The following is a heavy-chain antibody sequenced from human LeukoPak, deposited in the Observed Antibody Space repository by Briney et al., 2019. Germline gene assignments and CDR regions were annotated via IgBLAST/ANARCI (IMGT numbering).Heavy chain of an antibody. CDR3: ARDSGSPQDAFDI. D-gene: IGHD6-13*01. Sequence: GGSLRLSCAASGFTFSSYSMNWVRQAPGKGLEWVSSISSGSSFIYYANSVKGRFTISRDNAKNSLYLQMNSLRAEDTAVYYCARDSGSPQDAFDIWGQGTMVTVSS. J-gene: IGHJ3*02. CDR1: GFTFSSYS. V-gene: IGHV3-21*01. CDR2: ISSGSSFI.